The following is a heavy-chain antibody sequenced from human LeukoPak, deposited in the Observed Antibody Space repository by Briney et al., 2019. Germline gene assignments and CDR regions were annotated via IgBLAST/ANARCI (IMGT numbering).Heavy chain of an antibody. V-gene: IGHV1-2*02. CDR1: GCTFTDYY. CDR3: TRHHCTSIKCYEYNYYAIDV. D-gene: IGHD2-2*01. Sequence: ASVKVSCKACGCTFTDYYIHWLRPAPGQGLDWVGWINPNSGGRDTAQTFQGRLSLTRGTPISTAYMELRRQRSDDTAVYYCTRHHCTSIKCYEYNYYAIDVWGQATTVTVSS. J-gene: IGHJ6*02. CDR2: INPNSGGR.